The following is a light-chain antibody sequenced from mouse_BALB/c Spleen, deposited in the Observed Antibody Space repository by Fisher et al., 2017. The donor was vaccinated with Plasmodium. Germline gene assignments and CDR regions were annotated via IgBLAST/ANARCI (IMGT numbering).Light chain of an antibody. J-gene: IGKJ5*01. Sequence: DIVLTQSTLTLSVTIGQSASISCKSSQSLLDSDGKTYLNWLLQRPGQSPKGLIYLVSKLDSGVPDRFSGSGSGTDFTLSINSVETEDFGMYFCQQSNSWPLTFGAGTKLELK. CDR1: QSLLDSDGKTY. CDR2: LVS. CDR3: QQSNSWPLT. V-gene: IGKV1-135*01.